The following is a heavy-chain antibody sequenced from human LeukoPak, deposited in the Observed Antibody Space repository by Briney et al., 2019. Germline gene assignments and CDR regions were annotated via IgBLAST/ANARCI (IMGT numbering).Heavy chain of an antibody. Sequence: SETLSLTCAVYGGSFSGYYWSWIRQPPGKGLEWIGEINHSGSTNYNPSLKSRVTISVDTSKNQFSLKLSSVTAADTAVYYCAGARHSSGPGTFHYWGQGTLVTVSS. D-gene: IGHD6-19*01. CDR3: AGARHSSGPGTFHY. V-gene: IGHV4-34*01. J-gene: IGHJ4*02. CDR2: INHSGST. CDR1: GGSFSGYY.